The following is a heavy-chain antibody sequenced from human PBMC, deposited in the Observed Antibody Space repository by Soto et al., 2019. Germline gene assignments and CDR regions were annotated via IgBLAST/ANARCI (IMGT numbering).Heavy chain of an antibody. CDR3: ARVSSSWYNYYYYGMDV. J-gene: IGHJ6*02. V-gene: IGHV1-18*04. D-gene: IGHD6-13*01. CDR2: ISAYNGNT. CDR1: GYTFTSYG. Sequence: KVSCKASGYTFTSYGISWVRQAPGQGLEWMGWISAYNGNTNYAQKLQGRVTMTTDTSTSTAYMELRSLRSDDTAVYYCARVSSSWYNYYYYGMDVWGQGTTVTVSS.